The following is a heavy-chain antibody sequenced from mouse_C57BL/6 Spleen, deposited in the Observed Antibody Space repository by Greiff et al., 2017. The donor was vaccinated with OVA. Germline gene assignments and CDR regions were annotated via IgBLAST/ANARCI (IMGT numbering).Heavy chain of an antibody. D-gene: IGHD1-1*01. Sequence: QVQLKESGAELMKPGASVNLSCKAPGYTFTGYWIAWVKQMPGHGLEWIGEILPGSGSTNYNDKFKGKATFTADTSSNTAYMQLSILTTEDSALNYCAKGAVVEGDYFDYWGQGTTLTVSS. CDR3: AKGAVVEGDYFDY. J-gene: IGHJ2*01. V-gene: IGHV1-9*01. CDR2: ILPGSGST. CDR1: GYTFTGYW.